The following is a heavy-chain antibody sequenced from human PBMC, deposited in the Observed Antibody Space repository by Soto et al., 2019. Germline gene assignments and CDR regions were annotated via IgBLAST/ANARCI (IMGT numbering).Heavy chain of an antibody. Sequence: GGSLRLSCAASGFTFSSYAMSWVRQAPGKGLEWVSAISGSGGSTYYADSVKGRFTISRYKSKNKLYLQMNSLRAEDTAVYYCAKFPMTIFGVASPGFDYWGQGTLVTVSS. V-gene: IGHV3-23*01. J-gene: IGHJ4*02. CDR2: ISGSGGST. D-gene: IGHD3-3*01. CDR3: AKFPMTIFGVASPGFDY. CDR1: GFTFSSYA.